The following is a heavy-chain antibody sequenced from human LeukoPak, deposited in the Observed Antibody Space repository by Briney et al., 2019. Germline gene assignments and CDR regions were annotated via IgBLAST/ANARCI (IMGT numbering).Heavy chain of an antibody. CDR1: GFTFSSYT. CDR2: MSFDGSDK. J-gene: IGHJ4*02. V-gene: IGHV3-30*04. D-gene: IGHD6-13*01. Sequence: PGGSLRLSCAASGFTFSSYTMHWVRQAPGKGLEWVALMSFDGSDKYYADSVKGRFTISRDNSNNTLYLQMNSLRTEDTAVFYCAREVAAAGFDYWGQGTLVTVSS. CDR3: AREVAAAGFDY.